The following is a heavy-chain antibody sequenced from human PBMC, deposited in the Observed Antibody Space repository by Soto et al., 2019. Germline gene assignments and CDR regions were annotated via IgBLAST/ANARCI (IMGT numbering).Heavy chain of an antibody. V-gene: IGHV4-4*07. CDR2: IYTSGST. CDR3: ARDREYCSSTSCPGSNYGMDV. J-gene: IGHJ6*02. D-gene: IGHD2-2*01. CDR1: GGSISSYY. Sequence: PSETLSLTCTVSGGSISSYYWSWIRQPAGKGLEWIGRIYTSGSTNYNPSLKSRVTMSVDTSKNQFSLKLSSVTAADTAVYYCARDREYCSSTSCPGSNYGMDVWGQGTTVTV.